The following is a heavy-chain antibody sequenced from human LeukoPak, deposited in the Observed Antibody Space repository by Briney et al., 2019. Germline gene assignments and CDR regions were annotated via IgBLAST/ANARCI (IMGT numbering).Heavy chain of an antibody. Sequence: GGSLRLSCAASGFTFSNYGMHWVRQAPGKGLEWLAFMRYDGSNTHYADSVKGRFTISRDNSKNTLYLQMNSLRAEDTAVYYCAKEGDCSGGSCYSGVVSDDYFDYWGQGTLVTVSS. CDR1: GFTFSNYG. CDR2: MRYDGSNT. D-gene: IGHD2-15*01. V-gene: IGHV3-30*02. CDR3: AKEGDCSGGSCYSGVVSDDYFDY. J-gene: IGHJ4*02.